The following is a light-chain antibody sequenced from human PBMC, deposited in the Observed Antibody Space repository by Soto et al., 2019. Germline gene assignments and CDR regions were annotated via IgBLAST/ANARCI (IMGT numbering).Light chain of an antibody. CDR2: DAI. J-gene: IGKJ1*01. CDR1: QSISYY. Sequence: EIVLTQSPATVSLSPGERATLSCRASQSISYYLAWYQQKPGQAPRLLIYDAINRATGIPGRFRGSGSGTDFTLTISSLEPEDFAVYYCQQSYSTPTFGQGTKVDIK. CDR3: QQSYSTPT. V-gene: IGKV3-11*01.